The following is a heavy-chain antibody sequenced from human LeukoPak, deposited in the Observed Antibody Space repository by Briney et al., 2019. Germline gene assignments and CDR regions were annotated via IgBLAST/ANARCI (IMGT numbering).Heavy chain of an antibody. D-gene: IGHD6-19*01. V-gene: IGHV3-23*01. CDR3: APCSSVARYQYFDY. J-gene: IGHJ4*02. CDR2: ISDSGGRA. CDR1: GFTFSSYA. Sequence: PGGSLRLSCAASGFTFSSYAMTWVRQAPGKGLEWVSSISDSGGRAYCADSVKGRFTISRDNSKNTLSLQMNSLRAEDTAVYYCAPCSSVARYQYFDYWGQGTLVTVSS.